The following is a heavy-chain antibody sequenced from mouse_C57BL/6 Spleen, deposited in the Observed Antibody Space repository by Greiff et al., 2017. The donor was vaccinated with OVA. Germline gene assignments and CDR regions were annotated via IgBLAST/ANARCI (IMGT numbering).Heavy chain of an antibody. CDR3: AIGYAYYYGSLDY. J-gene: IGHJ2*01. V-gene: IGHV1-74*01. D-gene: IGHD1-1*01. CDR2: IHPFDSDT. Sequence: QVQLQQPGAELVKPGASVKVSCKASGYTFTSYWMHWVKQRPGQGLEWIGRIHPFDSDTNYNQKFKGKATLTVDKSSSTAYMQLSSLTSEDSAVYYCAIGYAYYYGSLDYWGQGTTLTVSS. CDR1: GYTFTSYW.